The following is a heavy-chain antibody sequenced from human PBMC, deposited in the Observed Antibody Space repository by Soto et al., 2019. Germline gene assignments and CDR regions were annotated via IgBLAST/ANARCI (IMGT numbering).Heavy chain of an antibody. CDR2: IYWNDDK. J-gene: IGHJ6*02. CDR3: AHRPNWVMNGLGP. CDR1: GFSLNSGGGG. Sequence: QITLKESGPTQVKPTQTLTLTCTLSGFSLNSGGGGVVWIRQAPEKALEWLALIYWNDDKRYSPSLRSRLTITMDTSRNHIVLTMTNVDPGDTGTYYCAHRPNWVMNGLGPWGQGTTVTVSS. D-gene: IGHD2-8*01. V-gene: IGHV2-5*01.